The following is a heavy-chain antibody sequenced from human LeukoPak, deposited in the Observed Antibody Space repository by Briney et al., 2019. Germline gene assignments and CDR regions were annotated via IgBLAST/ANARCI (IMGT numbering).Heavy chain of an antibody. Sequence: SETLSLTCTVSGGSISSYYWSWIRQPPGKGLEWIGYIYYSGSTNYNPSLKSRVTMSVDTSKNQFSLKLSSVTAADTAVYYCARDFGSSGWHSIHWGQGTLVTVSS. V-gene: IGHV4-59*12. CDR2: IYYSGST. J-gene: IGHJ4*02. CDR3: ARDFGSSGWHSIH. D-gene: IGHD6-19*01. CDR1: GGSISSYY.